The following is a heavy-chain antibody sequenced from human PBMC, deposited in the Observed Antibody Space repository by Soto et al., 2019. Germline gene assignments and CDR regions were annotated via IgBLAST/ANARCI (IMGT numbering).Heavy chain of an antibody. CDR1: GGTFSSYA. Sequence: SVKVSCKASGGTFSSYAISWVRQAPGQGLEWMGGIIPIFGTANYAQKLQGRVTMTTDTSTSTAYMELRSPRSDDTAVYYCARDERYYDFWSGYSAITYYYYYYGMDVWGQGTTVTVSS. CDR3: ARDERYYDFWSGYSAITYYYYYYGMDV. CDR2: IIPIFGTA. J-gene: IGHJ6*02. D-gene: IGHD3-3*01. V-gene: IGHV1-69*05.